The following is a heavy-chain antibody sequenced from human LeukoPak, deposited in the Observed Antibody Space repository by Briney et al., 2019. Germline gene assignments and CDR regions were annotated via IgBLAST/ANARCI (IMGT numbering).Heavy chain of an antibody. CDR1: GFTLSNYA. CDR3: ARGFPEAFDI. CDR2: IGTAGDT. J-gene: IGHJ3*02. V-gene: IGHV3-13*01. Sequence: GGSLRLSCAASGFTLSNYAMHWVRQATGKGLEWVSAIGTAGDTYYPGSVKGRFTISRENAKNSLYLQMNSLRAEDTAVYYCARGFPEAFDIWGQGTMVTVSS.